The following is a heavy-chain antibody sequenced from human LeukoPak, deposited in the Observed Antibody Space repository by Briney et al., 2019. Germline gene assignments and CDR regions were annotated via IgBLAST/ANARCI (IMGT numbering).Heavy chain of an antibody. V-gene: IGHV3-21*01. Sequence: KSGGSLRLSCAASGFTFSSYSMNWVRQAPGKGLEWVSSISSSSSYIYYADSVKGRFTISRDNAKNSLYLQINSLRAEDTAVYYCARDLVGGSQFDYWGQGTLVTVSS. CDR3: ARDLVGGSQFDY. CDR2: ISSSSSYI. CDR1: GFTFSSYS. J-gene: IGHJ4*02. D-gene: IGHD1-26*01.